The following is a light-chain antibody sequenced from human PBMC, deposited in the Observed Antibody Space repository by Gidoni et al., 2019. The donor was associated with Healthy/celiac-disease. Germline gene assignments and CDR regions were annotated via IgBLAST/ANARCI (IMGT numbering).Light chain of an antibody. V-gene: IGKV3-20*01. CDR1: QSVSSSY. CDR2: GAS. CDR3: QQYGSSPRT. Sequence: ESVLTQSPGTLSLSPGERATLSCRDSQSVSSSYLAWYQQKPGQAPRLLIYGASSRATGLPDRFRGSGSGTDFTLTISRLEPEDFAVYYCQQYGSSPRTFGQGTKVEIK. J-gene: IGKJ1*01.